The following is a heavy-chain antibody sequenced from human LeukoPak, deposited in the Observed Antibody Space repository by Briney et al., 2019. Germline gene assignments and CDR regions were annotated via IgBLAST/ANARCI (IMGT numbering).Heavy chain of an antibody. J-gene: IGHJ4*02. CDR3: ASQLWFGELSMFYFDY. Sequence: VASVKVSCKASGYTFTSHGITWVRQAPGQGLEWMGWTSVYNGNTNYVQKLQGRVTITRDTSASTAYMELSSLRSEGTAVYYCASQLWFGELSMFYFDYWGQGTLVTVSP. V-gene: IGHV1-18*01. CDR1: GYTFTSHG. CDR2: TSVYNGNT. D-gene: IGHD3-10*01.